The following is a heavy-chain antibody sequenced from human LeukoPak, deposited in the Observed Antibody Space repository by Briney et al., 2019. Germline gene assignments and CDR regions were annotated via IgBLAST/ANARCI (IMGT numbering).Heavy chain of an antibody. CDR3: ARHYCTTTTCSSGAFDY. J-gene: IGHJ4*02. CDR2: ISSSSDTT. Sequence: PGGSLRLSCAASGFTFSTYGMNWVRQAPGKGLEWISYISSSSDTTLYADSVEGRFTISRDNAKNSLYLQMNRLGAEDTAVFYCARHYCTTTTCSSGAFDYWGQGTLVTVSS. V-gene: IGHV3-48*01. CDR1: GFTFSTYG. D-gene: IGHD2-2*01.